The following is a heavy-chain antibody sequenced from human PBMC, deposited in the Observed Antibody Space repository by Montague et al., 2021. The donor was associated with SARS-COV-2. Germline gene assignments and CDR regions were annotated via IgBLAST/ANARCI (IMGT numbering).Heavy chain of an antibody. J-gene: IGHJ3*02. CDR1: GGSISSYY. Sequence: SETLSLTCTVSGGSISSYYWSWIRQPQGQGLEWIGYVYYSGSTNYNPSLKSRVTISVDTSKNQFSLKLSSVTAADTAVYYCARGSGWMGNAFDIWGQGTMVTVSS. D-gene: IGHD6-19*01. CDR2: VYYSGST. V-gene: IGHV4-59*01. CDR3: ARGSGWMGNAFDI.